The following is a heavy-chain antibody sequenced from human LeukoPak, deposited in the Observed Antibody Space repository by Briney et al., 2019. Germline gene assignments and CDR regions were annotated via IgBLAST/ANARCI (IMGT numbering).Heavy chain of an antibody. D-gene: IGHD3-10*01. CDR3: ASPTLYYYGRKGY. CDR1: GFTFSSYS. V-gene: IGHV3-21*01. CDR2: ISSSSSYI. J-gene: IGHJ4*02. Sequence: GGSLRLSCAASGFTFSSYSMNWVRQAPGKGLEWVSSISSSSSYIYYADSVKGRFTISRDNAKNSLYLQMNSLRAEDTAVYYCASPTLYYYGRKGYWGQGTLVTVSS.